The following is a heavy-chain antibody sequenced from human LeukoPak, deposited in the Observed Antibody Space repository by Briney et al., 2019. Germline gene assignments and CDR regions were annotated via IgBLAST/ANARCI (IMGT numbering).Heavy chain of an antibody. J-gene: IGHJ3*02. CDR1: GFTFSTYG. V-gene: IGHV3-30*03. Sequence: PGGSLRLSCAASGFTFSTYGMHWVRQAPGKGLEWVALISYVGSNKYYADSVKGRFTISRDNSKNTLYLQMNSLRAEDTAVYYCARGGRYYDSSRPFDIWGQGTMVTVSS. CDR2: ISYVGSNK. D-gene: IGHD3-22*01. CDR3: ARGGRYYDSSRPFDI.